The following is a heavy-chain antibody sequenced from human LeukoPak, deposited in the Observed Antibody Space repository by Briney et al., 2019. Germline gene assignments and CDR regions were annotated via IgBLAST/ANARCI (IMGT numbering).Heavy chain of an antibody. D-gene: IGHD3-10*02. Sequence: GGSLRLSCAASGFTFDGYGMNWVRQIPGKGLEWVSAINWNGGSTGYADSVKGRFTISRDNAKDSLYLQMNSPRAEDTAVYYCAELGITMIGGVWGKGTTVTISS. V-gene: IGHV3-20*04. J-gene: IGHJ6*04. CDR2: INWNGGST. CDR3: AELGITMIGGV. CDR1: GFTFDGYG.